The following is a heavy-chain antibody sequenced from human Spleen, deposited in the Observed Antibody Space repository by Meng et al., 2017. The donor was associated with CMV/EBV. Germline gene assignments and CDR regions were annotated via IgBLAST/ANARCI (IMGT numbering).Heavy chain of an antibody. CDR1: GYSFTNHG. CDR2: ISVYTDNT. Sequence: ASVKVSCKASGYSFTNHGITWVRQAPGQGLEWMGWISVYTDNTSSAQRYQGRLTMTTDTSTSTAYMEVRSLRSDDTAVYYCARDSPSLYSSSPGIDFWGQGTLVTVSS. J-gene: IGHJ4*02. CDR3: ARDSPSLYSSSPGIDF. D-gene: IGHD6-6*01. V-gene: IGHV1-18*01.